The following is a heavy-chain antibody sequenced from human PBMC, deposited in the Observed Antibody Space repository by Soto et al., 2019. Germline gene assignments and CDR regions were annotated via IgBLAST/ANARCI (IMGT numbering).Heavy chain of an antibody. V-gene: IGHV3-23*01. CDR3: AKNGTYYFYYSYMDV. CDR1: GFTFSSYA. J-gene: IGHJ6*03. Sequence: GESLKISCAASGFTFSSYAMSWVRQAPGKGLEWVSAISGSGGSTYYADSVQGRFTISRDNSKNTLYLQMNSLRAEDTAVYYCAKNGTYYFYYSYMDVWGKGTTVTVSS. CDR2: ISGSGGST. D-gene: IGHD1-1*01.